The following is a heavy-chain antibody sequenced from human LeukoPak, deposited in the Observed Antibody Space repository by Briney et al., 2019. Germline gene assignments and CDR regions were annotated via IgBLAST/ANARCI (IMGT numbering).Heavy chain of an antibody. V-gene: IGHV3-7*01. Sequence: GGSRTLSCLGSGFGFSNYWMTWLRQAPGEGPEWVANIKEDGIVIYYADSVKGRFTISRDNAKNSVYLQMNSLRVEDTALYYCATGRWFGEFAGSAFEDWGQGTLVTVSS. D-gene: IGHD3-10*01. CDR3: ATGRWFGEFAGSAFED. CDR1: GFGFSNYW. CDR2: IKEDGIVI. J-gene: IGHJ4*02.